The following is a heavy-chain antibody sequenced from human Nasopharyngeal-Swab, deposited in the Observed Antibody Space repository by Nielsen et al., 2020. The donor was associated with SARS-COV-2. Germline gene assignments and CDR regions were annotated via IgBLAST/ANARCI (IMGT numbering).Heavy chain of an antibody. J-gene: IGHJ4*02. CDR3: AKKTVGTYPFDY. D-gene: IGHD3-16*02. CDR1: GFTFSSSG. CDR2: ISYDGSNE. Sequence: GGSLRLSCAASGFTFSSSGMDRVRQAPGKGLEWVAVISYDGSNEYYGDSVKGRFTISRDNSKNTLYLQMNSLRAEDTAVYYCAKKTVGTYPFDYWGQGTLVTLSS. V-gene: IGHV3-30*18.